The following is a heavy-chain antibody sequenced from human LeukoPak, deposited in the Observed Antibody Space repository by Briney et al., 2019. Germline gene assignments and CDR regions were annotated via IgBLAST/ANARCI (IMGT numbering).Heavy chain of an antibody. D-gene: IGHD3-10*01. CDR3: ARAGKIMITMVRGALASSDGFDI. J-gene: IGHJ3*02. CDR2: INPNGGDT. CDR1: GYTFTGYY. V-gene: IGHV1-2*02. Sequence: ASVKVSCKASGYTFTGYYMHWVRQAPGQGLQWMGWINPNGGDTKYAQKFQDRVTMTRDTSISTAYMELSRLRSDDTAVYYCARAGKIMITMVRGALASSDGFDIWGQGKMVTVSS.